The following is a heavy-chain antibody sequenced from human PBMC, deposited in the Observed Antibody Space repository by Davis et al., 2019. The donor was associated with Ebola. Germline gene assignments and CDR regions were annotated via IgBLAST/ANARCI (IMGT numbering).Heavy chain of an antibody. CDR3: ARETPISSRSDW. Sequence: PGGSLRLSCTPSGFAFSNYNMNWVRQAPGKGLEWVSSITTNGWSTYYADSVKGRFIISRDNAKNSLFLQMHSLRGDDTAVYFCARETPISSRSDWWGQGTLVTVSS. CDR2: ITTNGWST. CDR1: GFAFSNYN. J-gene: IGHJ4*02. V-gene: IGHV3-48*01. D-gene: IGHD2-2*01.